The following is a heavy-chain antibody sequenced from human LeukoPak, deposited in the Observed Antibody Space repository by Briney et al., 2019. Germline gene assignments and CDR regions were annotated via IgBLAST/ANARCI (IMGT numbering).Heavy chain of an antibody. D-gene: IGHD6-13*01. V-gene: IGHV3-48*03. CDR2: ISSSGSTI. CDR1: GFTFSSYE. CDR3: ASPSYSRRNDY. Sequence: GGSLRLSCAASGFTFSSYEMNWVRQAPGKGLEWVSYISSSGSTIYYADSVKGRFTISRDNAKNSVYLQMNSLRAEDTAVYYCASPSYSRRNDYWGQGTLVTVSS. J-gene: IGHJ4*02.